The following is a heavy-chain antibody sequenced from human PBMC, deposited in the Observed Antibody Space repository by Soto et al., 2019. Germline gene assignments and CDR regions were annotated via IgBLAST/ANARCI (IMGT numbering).Heavy chain of an antibody. CDR1: GFTVSNNY. V-gene: IGHV3-53*01. D-gene: IGHD3-10*01. Sequence: VQLVESGGGLIQPGGSLRLSCAVSGFTVSNNYMSWVRQAPGKGLEGVSVIYSGGYTAYGDSVKGRFTISRDNSKTPLNLQMKTLGPADPAVFYVATHPGGGGYWGQGTLVTVSS. CDR3: ATHPGGGGY. CDR2: IYSGGYT. J-gene: IGHJ4*02.